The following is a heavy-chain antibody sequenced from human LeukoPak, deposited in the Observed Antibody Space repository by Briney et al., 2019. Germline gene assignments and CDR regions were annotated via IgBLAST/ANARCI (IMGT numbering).Heavy chain of an antibody. CDR1: GGSISSGGYY. D-gene: IGHD1-26*01. Sequence: PSETLSLTCTVSGGSISSGGYYWRWLRQHPGKGLEWIGYIYYSGSTYYNPSLKSRVTISVDTSKNQFSLKLSSVTAADTAVYYCARSGLSGSCHTSDYWGQGTLVTVSS. J-gene: IGHJ4*02. CDR2: IYYSGST. CDR3: ARSGLSGSCHTSDY. V-gene: IGHV4-31*03.